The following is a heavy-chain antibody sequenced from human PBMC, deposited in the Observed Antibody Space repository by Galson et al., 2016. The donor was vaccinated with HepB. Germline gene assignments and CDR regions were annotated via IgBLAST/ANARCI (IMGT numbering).Heavy chain of an antibody. D-gene: IGHD2-21*02. CDR3: AKVECGDCLTGFGP. Sequence: SLRLSCAASGFTFSAFALTWVRQAPGKGLEWVSGISGRGHNAYYADSVKGRFTISRDNSRNTLYLQMNTLTVEDTAVYYCAKVECGDCLTGFGPRGQGTLVSVSS. J-gene: IGHJ5*02. CDR1: GFTFSAFA. V-gene: IGHV3-23*01. CDR2: ISGRGHNA.